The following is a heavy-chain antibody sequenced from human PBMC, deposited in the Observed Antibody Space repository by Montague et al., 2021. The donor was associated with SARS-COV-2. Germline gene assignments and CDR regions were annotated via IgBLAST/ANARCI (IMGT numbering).Heavy chain of an antibody. CDR1: GITFSSYA. CDR2: IPYDGSNK. D-gene: IGHD3-10*01. Sequence: SLRLSCAASGITFSSYAMHWVRQAPGKGLEWVAVIPYDGSNKYYADPVKGRFTISRDNSKNTLYLQMNSLRAEDTAVYYCARGGLSESYYGFLDYWGQGTLVTVSS. V-gene: IGHV3-30-3*01. CDR3: ARGGLSESYYGFLDY. J-gene: IGHJ4*02.